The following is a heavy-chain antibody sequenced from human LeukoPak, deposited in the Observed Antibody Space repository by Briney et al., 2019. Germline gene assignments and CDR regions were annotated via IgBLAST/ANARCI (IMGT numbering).Heavy chain of an antibody. CDR2: MNPNSGNT. CDR3: ARGRAYYDSIGYSLDALDI. D-gene: IGHD3-22*01. J-gene: IGHJ3*02. Sequence: ASVKLSCKASGYTFTSYDINWVRQATGQGLEWRGWMNPNSGNTGYAQKFQGRVTITRNTSISTAHMELSSLRSEDTAVYYCARGRAYYDSIGYSLDALDIWGQGTTVTV. CDR1: GYTFTSYD. V-gene: IGHV1-8*03.